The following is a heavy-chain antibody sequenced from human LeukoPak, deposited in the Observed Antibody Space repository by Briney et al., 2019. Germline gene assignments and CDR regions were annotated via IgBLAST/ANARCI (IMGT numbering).Heavy chain of an antibody. D-gene: IGHD2-2*02. CDR3: ARLGCGSTSCYKIWFDP. CDR1: GFSISSGDY. V-gene: IGHV4-38-2*01. J-gene: IGHJ5*02. Sequence: KPSETLSLNCAVSGFSISSGDYWGWIRQPPGKGLGWIGTIYHTGTTYYNPSLKSRVTIPVDTSSNQFSLRLSSVTAADTAVYYCARLGCGSTSCYKIWFDPWGQGTLVTVSS. CDR2: IYHTGTT.